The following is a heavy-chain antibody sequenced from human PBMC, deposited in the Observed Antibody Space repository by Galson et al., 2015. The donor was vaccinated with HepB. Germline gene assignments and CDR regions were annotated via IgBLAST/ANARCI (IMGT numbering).Heavy chain of an antibody. Sequence: SVKVSCKASGYTFTSYYMHWVRQAPGQGLEWMGIINPSGGSTSYAQKLQGRVTMTRDTSTSTVYMELSSLRSEDTAVYYCATGPLPYYFDPWGQGTLVTVSS. CDR3: ATGPLPYYFDP. CDR2: INPSGGST. D-gene: IGHD1-14*01. CDR1: GYTFTSYY. J-gene: IGHJ4*02. V-gene: IGHV1-46*04.